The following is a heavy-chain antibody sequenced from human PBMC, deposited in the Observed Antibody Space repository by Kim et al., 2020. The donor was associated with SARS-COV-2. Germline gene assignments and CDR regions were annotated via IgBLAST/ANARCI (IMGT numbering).Heavy chain of an antibody. D-gene: IGHD2-21*01. CDR2: LSSGGST. V-gene: IGHV4-39*07. Sequence: SETLSLTCTVSGGSIITGSFYWGWIRQSPGEGREWIGSLSSGGSTYYNPSLKSRVSLSRDTSKNKFSLNLIAVTAADTALYYCVAYPAYPFVSWGPGIL. J-gene: IGHJ4*02. CDR1: GGSIITGSFY. CDR3: VAYPAYPFVS.